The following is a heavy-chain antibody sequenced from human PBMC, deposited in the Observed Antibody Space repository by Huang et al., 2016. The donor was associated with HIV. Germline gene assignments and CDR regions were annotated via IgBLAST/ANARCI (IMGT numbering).Heavy chain of an antibody. CDR1: GYTFTNYD. CDR3: ARSAYGDLDY. J-gene: IGHJ4*02. V-gene: IGHV1-8*02. Sequence: QVHLVQSGAEVKKPGASVKVSCKASGYTFTNYDINWVRQALGRGLEWMGGMNPNTGNTGFAQSVQGRVTMTRKTSITTAYMELTSLTSEDTAVYYCARSAYGDLDYWGLGTLVIVSS. CDR2: MNPNTGNT. D-gene: IGHD4-17*01.